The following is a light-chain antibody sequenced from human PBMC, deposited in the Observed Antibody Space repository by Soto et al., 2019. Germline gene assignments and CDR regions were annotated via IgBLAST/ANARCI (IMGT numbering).Light chain of an antibody. V-gene: IGKV3-20*01. J-gene: IGKJ4*01. CDR3: QQFAGAVT. Sequence: DIVLTQSPGTLSLSPGERATLSCRASQSVSSSYLAWYQQKPGQAPRLLIYDASSRATGIPDRFSGSGSGTDFTLTISRLEPEDFSVYYCQQFAGAVTLGGGTKVDI. CDR1: QSVSSSY. CDR2: DAS.